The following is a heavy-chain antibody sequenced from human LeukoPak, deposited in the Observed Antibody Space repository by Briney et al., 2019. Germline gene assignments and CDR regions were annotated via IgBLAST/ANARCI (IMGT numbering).Heavy chain of an antibody. V-gene: IGHV1-69*04. CDR3: ARQLGVAAAGTVGY. CDR1: GGTFSSYA. CDR2: IIPILGIA. D-gene: IGHD6-13*01. Sequence: ASVKVSCKASGGTFSSYAISWVRQAPGQGLEWMGRIIPILGIANYAQKFQGRVTITADKSTSTAYMELSSLRSEDTAVYYCARQLGVAAAGTVGYWGQGTLVTVSS. J-gene: IGHJ4*02.